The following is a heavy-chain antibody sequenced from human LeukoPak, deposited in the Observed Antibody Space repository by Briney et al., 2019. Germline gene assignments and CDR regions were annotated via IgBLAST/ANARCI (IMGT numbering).Heavy chain of an antibody. CDR1: GYSISSGYY. CDR2: IYHSGST. D-gene: IGHD3-3*01. J-gene: IGHJ5*02. Sequence: SETLSLTCAVSGYSISSGYYWGWIRQPPGKGLEWIGSIYHSGSTYYNPSLKSRITISVDTSKNQFSLKLSSVTAADTAVYYCARHQKYYDFWSGYEFDPWGQGTLVTVSS. CDR3: ARHQKYYDFWSGYEFDP. V-gene: IGHV4-38-2*01.